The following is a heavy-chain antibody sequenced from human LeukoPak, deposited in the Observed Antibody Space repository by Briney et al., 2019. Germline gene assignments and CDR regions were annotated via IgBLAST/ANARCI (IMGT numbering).Heavy chain of an antibody. J-gene: IGHJ4*02. D-gene: IGHD1-14*01. Sequence: PAGALTLSCAASGFTFITNDMNWVRQAPGKGLEWLSVPYSDGNTKYADSVQGRFTISRDNSKNTLYLEMNSLSPDDTAVYYCARGVEPLAANTLAYWGQGTLVTVSS. CDR3: ARGVEPLAANTLAY. CDR1: GFTFITND. CDR2: PYSDGNT. V-gene: IGHV3-53*01.